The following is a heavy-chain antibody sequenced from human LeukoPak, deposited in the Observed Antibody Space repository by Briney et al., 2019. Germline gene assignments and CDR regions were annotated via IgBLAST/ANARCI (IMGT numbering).Heavy chain of an antibody. D-gene: IGHD3-16*01. J-gene: IGHJ3*02. CDR3: ARRETGEPYDI. CDR1: TRSIRSRDYY. CDR2: IYYLGRT. Sequence: SHTLALTCNVFTRSIRSRDYYCGWSREPPVWGPEWIGNIYYLGRTYYNPSLKSRVPLSVDTSKNQFSLKMSSVTAADTAVYYCARRETGEPYDIWGQGTMVTVSS. V-gene: IGHV4-39*01.